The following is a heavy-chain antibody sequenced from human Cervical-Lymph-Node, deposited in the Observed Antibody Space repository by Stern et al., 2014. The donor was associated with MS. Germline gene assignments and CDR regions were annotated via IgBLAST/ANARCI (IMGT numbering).Heavy chain of an antibody. CDR3: ARWYDSSGYYSYFDY. D-gene: IGHD3-22*01. CDR1: GGSFSGYY. J-gene: IGHJ4*02. Sequence: QVQLQQCGAGLLKPSETLSLTCAVYGGSFSGYYLSWIRQPPGKGLAWIGEINHSGSTNYNPSLKSRVTISVDTSKNQFSLKLSSVTAADTAVYYCARWYDSSGYYSYFDYWGQGTLVTVSS. CDR2: INHSGST. V-gene: IGHV4-34*01.